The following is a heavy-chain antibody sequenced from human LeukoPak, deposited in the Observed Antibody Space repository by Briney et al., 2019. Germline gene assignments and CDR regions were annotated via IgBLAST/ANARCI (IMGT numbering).Heavy chain of an antibody. CDR3: ARSDYYYYYMDV. J-gene: IGHJ6*03. CDR1: GYIFTGYY. CDR2: INPNSGDT. Sequence: GASVKVSCKASGYIFTGYYMHWVRQAPGQGREWMAWINPNSGDTNYAQKFQGRVTMTRDTSIRTAHMELSRLRSDDTAVYYCARSDYYYYYMDVWGKGTTVTVSS. V-gene: IGHV1-2*02.